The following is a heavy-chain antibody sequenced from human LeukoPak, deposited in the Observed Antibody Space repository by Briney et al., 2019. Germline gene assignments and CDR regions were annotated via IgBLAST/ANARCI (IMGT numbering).Heavy chain of an antibody. CDR3: AKVKTTAGYSSSHDAFDI. V-gene: IGHV3-53*01. CDR2: IYSGDKT. J-gene: IGHJ3*02. D-gene: IGHD6-13*01. Sequence: GGSLRLSCVASGFIVSSNFMSWVRQAPGKGLEWVSIIYSGDKTSYADSVRGRFTISRDNSKNTLYLQMNSLRAEDTAVYYCAKVKTTAGYSSSHDAFDIWGQGTMVTVSS. CDR1: GFIVSSNF.